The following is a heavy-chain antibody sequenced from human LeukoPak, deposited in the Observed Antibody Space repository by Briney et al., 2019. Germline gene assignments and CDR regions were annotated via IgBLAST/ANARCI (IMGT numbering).Heavy chain of an antibody. CDR3: AKDTTPGIAAAGY. CDR1: GYTFTSYG. Sequence: GASVKVSCKASGYTFTSYGISWVRQAPGQGLEWMGWISGYNGNTKYAHKLQGRVTMTTDTSTSTAYMELRSLRSDDTAVYYCAKDTTPGIAAAGYWGQGTLVTVSS. J-gene: IGHJ4*02. CDR2: ISGYNGNT. D-gene: IGHD6-13*01. V-gene: IGHV1-18*01.